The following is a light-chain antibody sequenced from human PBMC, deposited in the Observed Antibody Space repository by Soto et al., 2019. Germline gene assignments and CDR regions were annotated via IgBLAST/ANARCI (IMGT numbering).Light chain of an antibody. Sequence: DIQMTQSPASLSASVGDRVAITCRASQPISSYLNWYQHKPGKAPTLLIYAASNLQGGVPSRFGGSGSGTNFTLGISSLELEYFATYYCQQTRRAPRTFGPGTKLEIK. CDR2: AAS. J-gene: IGKJ2*01. CDR1: QPISSY. V-gene: IGKV1-39*01. CDR3: QQTRRAPRT.